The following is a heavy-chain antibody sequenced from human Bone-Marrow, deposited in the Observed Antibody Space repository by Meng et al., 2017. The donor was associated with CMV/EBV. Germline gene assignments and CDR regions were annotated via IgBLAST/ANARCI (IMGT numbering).Heavy chain of an antibody. J-gene: IGHJ4*02. CDR3: ARDGRFGELFDY. D-gene: IGHD3-10*01. Sequence: GGSLRLSCAASGFTFSDYYMSWIRQAPGKGLERVSYISSSGSTIYYTDSVKGRFTISRDNARNSLYLQMNSLRVEDTAVYYCARDGRFGELFDYWGQGTLVTVSS. CDR2: ISSSGSTI. V-gene: IGHV3-11*01. CDR1: GFTFSDYY.